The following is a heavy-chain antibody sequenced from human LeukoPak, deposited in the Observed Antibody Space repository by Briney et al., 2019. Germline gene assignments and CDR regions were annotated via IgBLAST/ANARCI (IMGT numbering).Heavy chain of an antibody. J-gene: IGHJ6*02. V-gene: IGHV1-18*01. CDR1: GYTFTSYG. D-gene: IGHD4-17*01. Sequence: AASVKVSFKASGYTFTSYGISWVRQAPGQGLEWMGWISAYNGNTNYAQKLQGRVTMTTDTSASTAYMEVRSLRSDDTAVYYCARSDYGANGGYYYYGMDVWGQGTTVTVSS. CDR3: ARSDYGANGGYYYYGMDV. CDR2: ISAYNGNT.